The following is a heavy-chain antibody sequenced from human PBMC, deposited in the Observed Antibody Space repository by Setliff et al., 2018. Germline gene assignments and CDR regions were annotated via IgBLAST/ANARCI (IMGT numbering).Heavy chain of an antibody. CDR3: ARGGYNSRSGYSAYYYDY. D-gene: IGHD3-3*01. CDR1: GVSIRGFY. Sequence: SETLSLTCTVSGVSIRGFYWTWIRQSPKRGLEWLGYAFHTGKTDYNPSLMSRVIISIDMSRKQFSLKLSPVTAADTAMYFCARGGYNSRSGYSAYYYDYWGQGALVTVS. V-gene: IGHV4-59*03. CDR2: AFHTGKT. J-gene: IGHJ4*02.